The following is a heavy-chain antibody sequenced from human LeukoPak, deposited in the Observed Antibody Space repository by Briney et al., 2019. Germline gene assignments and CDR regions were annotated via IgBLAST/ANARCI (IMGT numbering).Heavy chain of an antibody. CDR1: GFTFSSYG. CDR3: AREGLTGSTNWFDS. Sequence: PGGSLRLSCVVSGFTFSSYGMHWVRQAPGKGLEWVAVIWDDGGTKYYSDSVKGRFTISRDNSKSTLYLEMNSLRVEDTVVYYCAREGLTGSTNWFDSWGQGTLATVSS. CDR2: IWDDGGTK. V-gene: IGHV3-33*01. J-gene: IGHJ5*01. D-gene: IGHD1-7*01.